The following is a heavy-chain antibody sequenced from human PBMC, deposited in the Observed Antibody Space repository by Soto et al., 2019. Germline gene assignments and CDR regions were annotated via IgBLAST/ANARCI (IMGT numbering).Heavy chain of an antibody. J-gene: IGHJ4*02. CDR3: ATHLGSAHYVPFDY. D-gene: IGHD3-22*01. CDR1: GGSISSISHY. CDR2: IYYSGNT. V-gene: IGHV4-39*01. Sequence: PSETLSLTCTVSGGSISSISHYWGWIRQPPGTGLEWVGSIYYSGNTYNNPSLKSRVTISVDTSKNQFSLKLSSVTATDTAVYYCATHLGSAHYVPFDYWGQGTPVTVSS.